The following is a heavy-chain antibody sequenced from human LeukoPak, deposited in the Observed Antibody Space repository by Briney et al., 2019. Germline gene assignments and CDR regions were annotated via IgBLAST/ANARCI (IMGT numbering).Heavy chain of an antibody. J-gene: IGHJ3*02. CDR3: ARGVGYYYGSGSYSSLGAFDI. CDR1: GFTFSSYW. CDR2: INWNGGST. V-gene: IGHV3-20*04. D-gene: IGHD3-10*01. Sequence: GGSLRLSCAASGFTFSSYWMSWVRQAPGKGLEWVSGINWNGGSTGYADSVKGRFTISRDNAKNSLYLQMTSLRAEDTALYYCARGVGYYYGSGSYSSLGAFDIWGQGTMVTVSS.